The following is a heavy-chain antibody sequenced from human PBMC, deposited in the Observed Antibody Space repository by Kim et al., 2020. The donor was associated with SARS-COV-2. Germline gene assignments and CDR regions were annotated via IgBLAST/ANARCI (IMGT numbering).Heavy chain of an antibody. Sequence: GGSLRLSCAASGFTFDDYAMHWVRQAPGKGLEWVSGISWNSGSIGYADSVKGRFTISRDNAKNSLYLQMNSLRAEDTALYYCAKDGSWYFGSPFDYWGQGTLVTVSS. J-gene: IGHJ4*02. D-gene: IGHD6-13*01. V-gene: IGHV3-9*01. CDR3: AKDGSWYFGSPFDY. CDR1: GFTFDDYA. CDR2: ISWNSGSI.